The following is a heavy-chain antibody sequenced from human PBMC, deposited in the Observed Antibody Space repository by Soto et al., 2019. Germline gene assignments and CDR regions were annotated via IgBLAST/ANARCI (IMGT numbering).Heavy chain of an antibody. CDR1: GYTFSNFA. D-gene: IGHD3-16*02. Sequence: GGSLRLSCAASGYTFSNFAISWVRQAPGKGLEWVSLVRGRGGSTFYEDSVRGRFTISRDNSKNTLYLQMNSLRAEDTAVYYCATGGYTTYFDYWGQGTVVTV. V-gene: IGHV3-23*01. CDR3: ATGGYTTYFDY. CDR2: VRGRGGST. J-gene: IGHJ4*02.